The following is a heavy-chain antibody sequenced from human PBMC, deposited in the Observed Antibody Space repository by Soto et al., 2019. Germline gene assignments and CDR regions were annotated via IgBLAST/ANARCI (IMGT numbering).Heavy chain of an antibody. CDR1: GYTFTSYA. CDR3: ARESIAVAGILDY. CDR2: INAGNGNT. Sequence: ASVKVSCKASGYTFTSYAMHWVRQAPGQRLEWMGWINAGNGNTKYSQKFQGRVTITRDTSASTAYMELSSLRSEDTAVYYCARESIAVAGILDYWGQGTLVTVSS. D-gene: IGHD6-19*01. V-gene: IGHV1-3*01. J-gene: IGHJ4*02.